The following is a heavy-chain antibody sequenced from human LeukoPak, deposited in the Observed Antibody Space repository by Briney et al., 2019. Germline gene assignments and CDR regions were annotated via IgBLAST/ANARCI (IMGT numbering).Heavy chain of an antibody. CDR3: ARRDADMAGSGFDI. CDR2: ITSDGGST. J-gene: IGHJ3*02. Sequence: GGSLRLSCAASGFTFSNYAMHWVRQAPGKGLECVSAITSDGGSTYYANSVKGRFTISRDNSKNTLYLQMGSLRAEDMAVYYCARRDADMAGSGFDIRGQGTMVTVSS. D-gene: IGHD5-18*01. V-gene: IGHV3-64*01. CDR1: GFTFSNYA.